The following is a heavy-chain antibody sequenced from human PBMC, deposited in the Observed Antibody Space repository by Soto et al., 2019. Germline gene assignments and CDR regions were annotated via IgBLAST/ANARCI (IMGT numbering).Heavy chain of an antibody. V-gene: IGHV1-18*01. CDR1: GYTFTSYG. J-gene: IGHJ4*02. CDR3: ARDRPFSNWSDVRTFDY. Sequence: ASVKVSCKASGYTFTSYGISWVRQAPGQGLEWMGWISAYNGNTNYAQKLQGRVTMTTDTSTSTAYMELRSLRSDDTAVYYCARDRPFSNWSDVRTFDYWGQGTLVTVSS. D-gene: IGHD1-20*01. CDR2: ISAYNGNT.